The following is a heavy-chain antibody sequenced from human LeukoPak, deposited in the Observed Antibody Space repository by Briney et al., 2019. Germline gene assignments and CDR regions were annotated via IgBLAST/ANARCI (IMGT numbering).Heavy chain of an antibody. Sequence: PSETLSLTCAVYGGSFSGYYWSWIRQPPGKGLGWIGEINHSGSTNYNPSLKSRVTISVDTSKNQFSLKLSSVTAADTAVYYCARGRGYRYSFDYWGQGTLVTVSS. CDR3: ARGRGYRYSFDY. V-gene: IGHV4-34*01. J-gene: IGHJ4*02. CDR2: INHSGST. CDR1: GGSFSGYY. D-gene: IGHD3-16*02.